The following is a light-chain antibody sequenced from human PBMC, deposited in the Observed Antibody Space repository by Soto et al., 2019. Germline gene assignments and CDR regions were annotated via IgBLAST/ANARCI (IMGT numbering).Light chain of an antibody. CDR1: QPISDY. CDR3: QQYYTTPWT. V-gene: IGKV4-1*01. J-gene: IGKJ1*01. CDR2: WAS. Sequence: DIQMTQSPSSLSASVGDRVTITCRTSQPISDYLNWYQQKPGQPPKALIYWASTRESGVPDRFSGSGSGTDFTLTISSLQAEDVAVYYCQQYYTTPWTFGQGTKVDI.